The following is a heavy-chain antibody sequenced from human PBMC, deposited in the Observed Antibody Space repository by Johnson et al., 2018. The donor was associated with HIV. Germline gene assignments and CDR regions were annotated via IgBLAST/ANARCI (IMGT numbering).Heavy chain of an antibody. V-gene: IGHV3-9*01. CDR3: AKDMGYGGNPGAFDI. CDR1: GFTFDDYA. D-gene: IGHD4-23*01. CDR2: ISWNSGSI. Sequence: VQLVESGGGLVQPGRSLRLSCAASGFTFDDYAMHWVRQAPGKGLEWVSGISWNSGSIGYADSVKGRFTISRDNAKNSLYLQMNSLRAEDTALYYCAKDMGYGGNPGAFDIWAKGQWSPSLQ. J-gene: IGHJ3*02.